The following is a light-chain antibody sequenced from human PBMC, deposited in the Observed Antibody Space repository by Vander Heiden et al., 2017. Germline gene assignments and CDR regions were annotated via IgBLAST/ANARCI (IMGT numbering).Light chain of an antibody. Sequence: QSALTQPASVSGSPGQSITISCTGTSSDVENYNLVSWYQQHPGKAPKLMIYECTKRPSGVSNRVSGSKAGNTASLTISGLQAEDEADYYCSSYAGSTTWVFGGGTKLTVL. CDR1: SSDVENYNL. J-gene: IGLJ3*02. CDR2: ECT. V-gene: IGLV2-23*01. CDR3: SSYAGSTTWV.